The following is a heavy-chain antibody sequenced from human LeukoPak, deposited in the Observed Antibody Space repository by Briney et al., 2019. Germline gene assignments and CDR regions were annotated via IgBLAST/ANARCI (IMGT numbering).Heavy chain of an antibody. V-gene: IGHV4-61*01. CDR2: IYYSGST. CDR1: AGSVSSGSYY. CDR3: ARADFHDYGDYGGADY. J-gene: IGHJ4*02. Sequence: PSESLSLTCTVSAGSVSSGSYYWSWIRQPPGKGLEWIGYIYYSGSTNYNPSLKSRVTISVDTSKNQFSLKLSSVTAADTAVYYCARADFHDYGDYGGADYWGQGTLVTVSS. D-gene: IGHD4-17*01.